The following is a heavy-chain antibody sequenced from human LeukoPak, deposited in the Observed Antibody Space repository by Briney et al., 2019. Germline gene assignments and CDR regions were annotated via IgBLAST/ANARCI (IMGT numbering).Heavy chain of an antibody. CDR3: ARDSSGTDAFDI. CDR2: ISGSGGST. J-gene: IGHJ3*02. D-gene: IGHD1-1*01. V-gene: IGHV3-23*01. Sequence: GGSLRLSCAASGFTFSSYAMSWVRQAPGKGLEWVSAISGSGGSTYYADSVKGRFTISRDNSKNSLYLQMNSLRAEDTAVYYCARDSSGTDAFDIWGQGTMVTVSS. CDR1: GFTFSSYA.